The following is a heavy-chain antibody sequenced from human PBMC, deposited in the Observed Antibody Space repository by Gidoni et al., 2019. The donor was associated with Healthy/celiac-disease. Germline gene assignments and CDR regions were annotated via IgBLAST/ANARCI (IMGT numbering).Heavy chain of an antibody. J-gene: IGHJ6*03. CDR1: GYTFTGYY. D-gene: IGHD3-10*01. CDR2: INPNSGGT. CDR3: ARIGDTYYYYYYMDV. Sequence: QVQLVQSGAEVKKPGASVKVSCKASGYTFTGYYMHWVRQAPGQGLEWMGWINPNSGGTNYAQKFQGRVTMTRDTSISTAYMELSRLRSDDTAAYYCARIGDTYYYYYYMDVWGKGTTVTVSS. V-gene: IGHV1-2*02.